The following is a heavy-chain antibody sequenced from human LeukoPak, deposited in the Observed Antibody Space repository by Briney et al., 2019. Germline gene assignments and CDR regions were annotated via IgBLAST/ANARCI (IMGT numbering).Heavy chain of an antibody. J-gene: IGHJ5*02. CDR3: AKDLSHWVFDP. CDR1: GFTFDDYA. V-gene: IGHV3-9*01. CDR2: INWNGGKI. D-gene: IGHD7-27*01. Sequence: GGSLRLSCAASGFTFDDYAMHWIRQAPGKGLEWVSGINWNGGKIGYADSVKGRFTISRDSAKSSLYLQMNSLRAEDTAVYYCAKDLSHWVFDPWGQGTLVTVSS.